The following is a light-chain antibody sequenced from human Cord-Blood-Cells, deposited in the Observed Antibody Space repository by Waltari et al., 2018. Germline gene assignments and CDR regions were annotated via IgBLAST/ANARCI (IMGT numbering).Light chain of an antibody. CDR3: QQYYSTPPA. CDR2: WAS. V-gene: IGKV4-1*01. CDR1: QSVLYSFNNKNY. J-gene: IGKJ1*01. Sequence: DIVMTQSPASLAVSLGERATLNCKSSQSVLYSFNNKNYLAWCQQKPGQPPKLLIYWASTRESGVPDRFSGSGSGTDFTLTISSLQAEDVAVYYCQQYYSTPPAFGQGTKVEIK.